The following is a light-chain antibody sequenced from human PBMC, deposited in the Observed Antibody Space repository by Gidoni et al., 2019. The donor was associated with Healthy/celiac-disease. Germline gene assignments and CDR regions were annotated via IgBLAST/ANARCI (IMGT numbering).Light chain of an antibody. CDR3: ETWDSNTHV. Sequence: QPVLTQSSSASASRGSSVKLTCTLSSGHSTYIIAWHQQQPGKAPRYLMKLEGSGSYNKGSGVPDRFSGSSSGADRSLTISNLQFEDEADYYCETWDSNTHVFGTGTKVTVL. J-gene: IGLJ1*01. CDR1: SGHSTYI. CDR2: LEGSGSY. V-gene: IGLV4-60*02.